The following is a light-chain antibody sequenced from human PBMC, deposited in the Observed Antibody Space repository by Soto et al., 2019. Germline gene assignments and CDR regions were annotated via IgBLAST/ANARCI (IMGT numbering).Light chain of an antibody. J-gene: IGLJ1*01. CDR2: EVS. CDR1: STDFVSYNR. V-gene: IGLV2-18*02. CDR3: QSYDSSLSGYV. Sequence: SVLTQPPSVSGSPGQSVTISCTGTSTDFVSYNRVSWYQQPPGTAPKLMIYEVSKRPSGVPDRFSGSKSGTSASLAITGLQAEDEADYYCQSYDSSLSGYVFGTGTKVTVL.